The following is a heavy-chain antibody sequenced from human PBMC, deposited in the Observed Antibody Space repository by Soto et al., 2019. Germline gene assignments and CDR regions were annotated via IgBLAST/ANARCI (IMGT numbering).Heavy chain of an antibody. Sequence: SETLSLTCTVSGDSISNSSYYWGWIRQSPGKGLEWIGTIYSSGSTYYNPSLKSRVTISVDTSKNQFSLKLSSVTAADTAVYYCASIVFVSSLKYFQHWGQGTLVTVSS. J-gene: IGHJ1*01. CDR1: GDSISNSSYY. CDR2: IYSSGST. D-gene: IGHD3-3*01. V-gene: IGHV4-39*01. CDR3: ASIVFVSSLKYFQH.